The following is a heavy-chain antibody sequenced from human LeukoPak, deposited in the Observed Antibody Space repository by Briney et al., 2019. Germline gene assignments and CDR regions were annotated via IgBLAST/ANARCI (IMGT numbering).Heavy chain of an antibody. V-gene: IGHV3-23*01. CDR2: ISGSGGST. CDR3: ARDQSAYYDFWSGWLFDY. J-gene: IGHJ4*02. CDR1: GFTFSSYA. Sequence: GGSLRLSCAASGFTFSSYAMSWVRQAPGKGLEWVSAISGSGGSTYYADSVKGRFTISRDNSKNTLYLQMNSLRAEDTAVYYCARDQSAYYDFWSGWLFDYWGQGTLVTVSS. D-gene: IGHD3-3*01.